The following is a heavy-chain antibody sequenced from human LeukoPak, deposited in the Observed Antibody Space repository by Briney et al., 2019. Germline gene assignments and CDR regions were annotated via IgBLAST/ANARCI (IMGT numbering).Heavy chain of an antibody. CDR2: LSGSGVST. J-gene: IGHJ3*02. V-gene: IGHV3-23*01. CDR3: AKYLRITLVRGGIFDI. D-gene: IGHD3-10*01. Sequence: GGSLRLSCVASGFTFSRYAMTWVRQAPGMGLEWVSALSGSGVSTYYADSVKGRFIISRDNSKNTLYLQMNSLRAEDTAVYYCAKYLRITLVRGGIFDIWGQGTMVTVSS. CDR1: GFTFSRYA.